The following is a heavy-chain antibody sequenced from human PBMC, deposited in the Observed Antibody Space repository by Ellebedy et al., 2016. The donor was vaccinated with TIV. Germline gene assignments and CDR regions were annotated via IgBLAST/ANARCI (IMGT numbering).Heavy chain of an antibody. V-gene: IGHV3-73*01. CDR3: TRLGPNDYTPAAFDI. D-gene: IGHD3-16*01. Sequence: GESLKISCAASGFTFTASAIHWVRQTSGKGLEWVGRIKSKPNAYATVYVASVEGRFTISRDDSKNTAYLQMNSLKTEDTAVYYCTRLGPNDYTPAAFDIWGPGTMVTVSS. CDR1: GFTFTASA. CDR2: IKSKPNAYAT. J-gene: IGHJ3*02.